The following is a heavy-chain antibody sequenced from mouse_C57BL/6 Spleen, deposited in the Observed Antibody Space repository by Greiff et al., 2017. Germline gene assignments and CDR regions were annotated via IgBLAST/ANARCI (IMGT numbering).Heavy chain of an antibody. V-gene: IGHV1-5*01. CDR1: GFTFTSYC. J-gene: IGHJ3*01. CDR3: TRDGYEKGFAY. D-gene: IGHD2-2*01. Sequence: EVQLQQSGTVLARPGASVKMSCKTSGFTFTSYCMHWVKQRPGQGLEWIGAISPVNSDTSYNQKFKGKAKLTAVTSASTAYMELSSLTNEDSAVYYYTRDGYEKGFAYWGQGTLVTVSA. CDR2: ISPVNSDT.